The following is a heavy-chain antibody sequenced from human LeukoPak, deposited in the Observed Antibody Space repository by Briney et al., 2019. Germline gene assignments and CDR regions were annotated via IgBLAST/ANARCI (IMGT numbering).Heavy chain of an antibody. V-gene: IGHV4-34*01. CDR3: GRFLYDSSGYYL. CDR2: INHSGST. Sequence: SETLSLTCAVYGGSFSGYYWSWIRQPPGKGLEWIGEINHSGSTNYNPSLKSRVTISVDTSKNQFSLKLSSVTAADTAVYYCGRFLYDSSGYYLGGRGPLVTVSS. D-gene: IGHD3-22*01. CDR1: GGSFSGYY. J-gene: IGHJ4*02.